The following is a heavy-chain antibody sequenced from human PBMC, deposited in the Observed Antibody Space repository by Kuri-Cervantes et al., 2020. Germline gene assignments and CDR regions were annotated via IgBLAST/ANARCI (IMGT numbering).Heavy chain of an antibody. CDR3: AADPIGDYYDSSGYGPIGY. Sequence: GGSLRLSCAASGFTFSSYGMHWVRQAPGKGLEWVAVISYDGSNKYYADSVKGRFTISRDNSKNTLYLQMNSLRSEDTAVYYCAADPIGDYYDSSGYGPIGYWGQGTLVTVSS. CDR1: GFTFSSYG. V-gene: IGHV3-30*03. D-gene: IGHD3-22*01. CDR2: ISYDGSNK. J-gene: IGHJ4*02.